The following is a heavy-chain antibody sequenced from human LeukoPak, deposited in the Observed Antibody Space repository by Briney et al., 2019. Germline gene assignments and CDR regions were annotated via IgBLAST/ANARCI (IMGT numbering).Heavy chain of an antibody. D-gene: IGHD5-18*01. CDR1: GFTFSSYG. Sequence: PGRSLRLSCAASGFTFSSYGMHWVRQAPGKGLEWVAVISYDGSNKYYADSVKGRFTISRDNSKNTLYLQMNSLRAEDTAVYYCAKGYSYEHYYGMDVWAKGPRSPSP. CDR2: ISYDGSNK. V-gene: IGHV3-30*18. CDR3: AKGYSYEHYYGMDV. J-gene: IGHJ6*02.